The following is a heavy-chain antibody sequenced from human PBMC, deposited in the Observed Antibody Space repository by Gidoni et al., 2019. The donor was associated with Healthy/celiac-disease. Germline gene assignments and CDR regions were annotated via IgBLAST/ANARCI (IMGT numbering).Heavy chain of an antibody. CDR2: ISAYNGNT. D-gene: IGHD3-22*01. V-gene: IGHV1-18*04. CDR1: GYTFTSYG. Sequence: QVQLVQSGAEVKKPGASVKVSCKASGYTFTSYGISWVRQAPGQGLEWMGWISAYNGNTNYAQKLQGRVTMTTDTSTSTAYMELRSLRSDDTAVYYCARETYYYDSSGYYRHYYGMDVWGQGTTVTVSS. J-gene: IGHJ6*02. CDR3: ARETYYYDSSGYYRHYYGMDV.